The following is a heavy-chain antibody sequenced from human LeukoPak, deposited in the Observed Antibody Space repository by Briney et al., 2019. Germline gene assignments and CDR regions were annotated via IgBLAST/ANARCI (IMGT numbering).Heavy chain of an antibody. CDR1: GFTFDDYA. J-gene: IGHJ4*02. Sequence: QPGRSLRLSCAASGFTFDDYAMHWVRQAPGKGLEWVSGISWNSGSIGYADSVKGRFTISRDNAKNSLYLQMNSLRAEDTAVYYCARVPGMVATLRYFDYWGQGTLVTVSS. CDR3: ARVPGMVATLRYFDY. D-gene: IGHD5-12*01. CDR2: ISWNSGSI. V-gene: IGHV3-9*01.